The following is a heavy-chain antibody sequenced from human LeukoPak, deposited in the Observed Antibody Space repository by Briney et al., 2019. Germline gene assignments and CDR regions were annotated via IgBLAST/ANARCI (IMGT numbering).Heavy chain of an antibody. J-gene: IGHJ5*02. V-gene: IGHV3-23*01. CDR1: GFTFSSYA. D-gene: IGHD3-3*01. Sequence: GGSLRLSCAASGFTFSSYAMSWVRQAPGKGLEWVSAISGSGGSTYYADSVEGRFTISRDNSKNTLYPQMNSLRAEDTAVYYCAKFVLYYDFWSGYNWFDPWGQGTLVTVSS. CDR2: ISGSGGST. CDR3: AKFVLYYDFWSGYNWFDP.